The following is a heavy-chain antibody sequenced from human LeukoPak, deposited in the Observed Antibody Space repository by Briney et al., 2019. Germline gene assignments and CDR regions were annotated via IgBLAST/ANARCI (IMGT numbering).Heavy chain of an antibody. D-gene: IGHD3-16*01. J-gene: IGHJ4*02. V-gene: IGHV1-2*02. CDR1: GGTFTICY. CDR2: SKPVSGGT. CDR3: ARDPPGGGSYDF. Sequence: ASGTVSFTASGGTFTICYMHWVRQAPGQGLGWLGWSKPVSGGTNYAQKFQGRVTTTRDTSINTAYMELSSLRSDDTAVYFCARDPPGGGSYDFWGQGTLVSVSS.